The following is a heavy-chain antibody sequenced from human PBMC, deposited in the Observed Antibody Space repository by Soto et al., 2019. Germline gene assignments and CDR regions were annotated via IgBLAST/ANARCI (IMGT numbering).Heavy chain of an antibody. CDR3: ARISNSLPDI. D-gene: IGHD1-1*01. V-gene: IGHV1-46*01. CDR1: GYTFTNYH. CDR2: IHPGRGST. Sequence: QVQLVQSGAEVKKPGASVKVSCKASGYTFTNYHIHWVRQAPGQGLEWMGIIHPGRGSTTYAHKFQARSTTTRDTSPSTVYSEVDSLRSHDTALYFCARISNSLPDIWGQGTLVTVSA. J-gene: IGHJ4*02.